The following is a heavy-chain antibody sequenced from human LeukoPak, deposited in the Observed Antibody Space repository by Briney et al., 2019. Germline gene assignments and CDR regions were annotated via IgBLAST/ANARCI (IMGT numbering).Heavy chain of an antibody. CDR3: ASSYGDYANWFDP. V-gene: IGHV3-66*01. CDR2: IYSGGST. J-gene: IGHJ5*02. Sequence: GGSLRLSCAASEFSVGSNYMTWVRRAPGKGLEWVSLIYSGGSTYYADSVKGRFTISRDNAKNSLYLQMNSLRAEDTAVYYCASSYGDYANWFDPWGQGTLVTVSS. CDR1: EFSVGSNY. D-gene: IGHD4-17*01.